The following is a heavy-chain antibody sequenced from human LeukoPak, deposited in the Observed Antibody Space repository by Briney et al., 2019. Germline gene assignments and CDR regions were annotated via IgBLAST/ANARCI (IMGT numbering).Heavy chain of an antibody. D-gene: IGHD3-22*01. Sequence: GGSLRLSCAASGFSFSSYAMHWVRQAPGKGLEWVAVRSYDGSNKYYADSVKGRFTISRDNSKNTLYLQMNSLRAEDTAVYYCARGRGYYDSSGYYPVGDYWGQGTLVTVSS. CDR2: RSYDGSNK. V-gene: IGHV3-30*01. J-gene: IGHJ4*02. CDR3: ARGRGYYDSSGYYPVGDY. CDR1: GFSFSSYA.